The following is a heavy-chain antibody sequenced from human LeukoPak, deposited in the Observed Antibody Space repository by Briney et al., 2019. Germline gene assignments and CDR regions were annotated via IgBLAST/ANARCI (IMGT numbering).Heavy chain of an antibody. J-gene: IGHJ6*02. V-gene: IGHV3-23*01. CDR2: ISGSGGRT. CDR1: GFTFSSYA. Sequence: GGSLRLSCAASGFTFSSYAMSWVRQAPGKGLEWVSAISGSGGRTYYADSVKGRFTISRDNSKNTLYLQVNSLRGEDTAVYYCAKDLSTSNSPAWGYYYKYGMDVWGQGTTVTVSS. CDR3: AKDLSTSNSPAWGYYYKYGMDV. D-gene: IGHD3-16*01.